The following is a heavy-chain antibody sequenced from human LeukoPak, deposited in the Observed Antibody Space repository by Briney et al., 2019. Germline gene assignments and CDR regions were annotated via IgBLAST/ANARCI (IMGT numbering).Heavy chain of an antibody. D-gene: IGHD6-19*01. V-gene: IGHV3-21*04. Sequence: GGSLRLSCAASGFTFSSYSMNWVRQAPGKGLEWVSSISSSSSYIYYADSVKGRFTISRDNAKNSLYLQMNSLRAEDTALYYCAKAAGWSYYNGMDVWGQGTTVTVSS. CDR2: ISSSSSYI. J-gene: IGHJ6*02. CDR3: AKAAGWSYYNGMDV. CDR1: GFTFSSYS.